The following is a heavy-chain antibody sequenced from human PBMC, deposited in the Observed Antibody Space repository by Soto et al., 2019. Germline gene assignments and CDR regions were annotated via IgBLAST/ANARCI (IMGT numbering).Heavy chain of an antibody. V-gene: IGHV4-34*01. J-gene: IGHJ6*02. Sequence: SETLSLTCAVYGGSFSGYYWSWIRQPPGKGLEWIGEINHSGSPNYNPSLKSRVTISVDTSKNQFSLKLSSVTAADTAVYYCARSGGVTVYYYYGMDVWGQGTAVT. CDR2: INHSGSP. CDR1: GGSFSGYY. D-gene: IGHD2-15*01. CDR3: ARSGGVTVYYYYGMDV.